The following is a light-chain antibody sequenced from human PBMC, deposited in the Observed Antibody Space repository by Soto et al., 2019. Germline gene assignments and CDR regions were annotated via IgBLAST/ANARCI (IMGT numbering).Light chain of an antibody. CDR3: QTWGTGIQV. CDR1: SGHSSYA. J-gene: IGLJ1*01. CDR2: LNSDGRH. V-gene: IGLV4-69*01. Sequence: QFVLTQSPSASASLGASVKLTCTLSSGHSSYAIAWHQQQPEKGPRYLMRLNSDGRHSKGDGIPDRFSGSSSGAERYLSISRLQSEDEADYYCQTWGTGIQVFGTGTKLTVL.